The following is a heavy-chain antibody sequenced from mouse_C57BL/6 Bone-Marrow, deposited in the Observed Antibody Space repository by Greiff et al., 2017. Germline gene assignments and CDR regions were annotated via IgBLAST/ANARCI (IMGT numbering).Heavy chain of an antibody. CDR3: ARISYDFHYYAMDY. V-gene: IGHV1-9*01. J-gene: IGHJ4*01. CDR2: ILPGSGST. Sequence: VQRVESGAELMKPGASVKLSCKATGYTFTGYWIEWVKQRPGHGLEWIGEILPGSGSTNYNEKFKGKATFTADTSSNTSYIQLSSLTTEDSAIYYCARISYDFHYYAMDYWGQGTSVTVSS. CDR1: GYTFTGYW. D-gene: IGHD2-4*01.